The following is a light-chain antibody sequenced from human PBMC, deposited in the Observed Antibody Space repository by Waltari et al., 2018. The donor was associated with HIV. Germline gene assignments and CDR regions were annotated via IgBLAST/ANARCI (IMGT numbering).Light chain of an antibody. J-gene: IGKJ3*01. Sequence: AIRMTQSPSSISASKGDKVAITCRASQAIDSSLAWYQQKPGGAPKLLIYGVSTLESGVASRFSGSGFGTQFTLTIGCLQPEDVATYYCQQYFNYPFTFGPGTKV. V-gene: IGKV1-8*01. CDR2: GVS. CDR1: QAIDSS. CDR3: QQYFNYPFT.